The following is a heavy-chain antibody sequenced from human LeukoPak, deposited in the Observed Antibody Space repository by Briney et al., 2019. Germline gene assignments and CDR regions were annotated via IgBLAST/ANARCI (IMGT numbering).Heavy chain of an antibody. D-gene: IGHD2-15*01. CDR3: ARDMEDIVVVVAANYYYYYMDV. Sequence: GGSLRLSCAASGFTVSSNYMSWVRQAPGKGLEWVSVIYSGGSTYYADSVKGRFTISRDNAKNSLHLQMNSLRAEDTAVYYCARDMEDIVVVVAANYYYYYMDVWGKGTTVTVSS. V-gene: IGHV3-53*01. CDR1: GFTVSSNY. CDR2: IYSGGST. J-gene: IGHJ6*03.